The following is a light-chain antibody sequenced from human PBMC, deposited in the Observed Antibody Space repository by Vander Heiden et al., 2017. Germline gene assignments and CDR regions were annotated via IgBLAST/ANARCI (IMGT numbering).Light chain of an antibody. CDR1: QNVGSNY. V-gene: IGKV3-20*01. CDR3: RHYDKSPPN. CDR2: GAS. J-gene: IGKJ4*01. Sequence: ETVLTQSPGTLSLSPGERATLSCRASQNVGSNYLAWYQQKPGQAPRLLSYGASSRATGIPDRFSGSGSGTDFTLTISRLEPEDFAVYYCRHYDKSPPNFGGGTKVEIK.